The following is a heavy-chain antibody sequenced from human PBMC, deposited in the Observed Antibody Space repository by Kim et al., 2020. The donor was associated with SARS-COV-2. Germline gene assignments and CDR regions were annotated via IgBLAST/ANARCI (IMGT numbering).Heavy chain of an antibody. CDR1: GGSISSSCYY. Sequence: SETLSLTCTVSGGSISSSCYYWGWIRQPPGKGLEWIGCLYYSGSTYYNPSLKSRVTISVDTSKNQFSLKLSAVTAADSAVYYCAGETVTKMDYYYYYGMVVWRQGTAVTVPS. J-gene: IGHJ6*02. CDR2: LYYSGST. V-gene: IGHV4-39*01. CDR3: AGETVTKMDYYYYYGMVV. D-gene: IGHD4-4*01.